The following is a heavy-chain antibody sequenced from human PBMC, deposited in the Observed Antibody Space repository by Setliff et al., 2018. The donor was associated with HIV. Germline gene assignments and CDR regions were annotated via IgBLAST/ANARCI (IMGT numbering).Heavy chain of an antibody. V-gene: IGHV4-39*02. Sequence: TSETLSLTCIVSGVSTISSSSSYYWGWIRQPPGKGLEWIGYISHSGITYYNPSLKSRVTISVDTSKNHFSLRLSSVTAADTGIYYCARGLGGGFSLDAFDIWGRGTMVTVSS. CDR2: ISHSGIT. D-gene: IGHD2-15*01. CDR1: GVSTISSSSSYY. CDR3: ARGLGGGFSLDAFDI. J-gene: IGHJ3*02.